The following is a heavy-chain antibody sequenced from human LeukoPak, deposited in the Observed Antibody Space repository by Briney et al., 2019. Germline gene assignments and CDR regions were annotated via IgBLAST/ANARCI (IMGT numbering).Heavy chain of an antibody. Sequence: SETLSLTCAVYGGSFSGYYWSWIRQPPGKGLEWIGEINHSGSTNYNPSLKSRVTISVDTSKNQFSLKLSSVTAADTAVYYCARAVRYSYGYDLPDYWGQGTLVTVSS. D-gene: IGHD5-18*01. CDR2: INHSGST. V-gene: IGHV4-34*01. CDR1: GGSFSGYY. J-gene: IGHJ4*02. CDR3: ARAVRYSYGYDLPDY.